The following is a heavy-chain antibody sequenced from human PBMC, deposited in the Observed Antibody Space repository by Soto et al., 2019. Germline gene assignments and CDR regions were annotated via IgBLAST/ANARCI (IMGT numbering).Heavy chain of an antibody. CDR1: GYTFTSYG. CDR3: ARLLVVVAATIQQYYYYYMDV. CDR2: ISAYNGNT. V-gene: IGHV1-18*01. D-gene: IGHD2-15*01. J-gene: IGHJ6*03. Sequence: ASVKVSCKASGYTFTSYGISWVRQAPGQGLEWMGWISAYNGNTNYAQKLHGRVTMTTDTSTSTAYMELRSLRSDDTAVYYCARLLVVVAATIQQYYYYYMDVWGKGTTVTVSS.